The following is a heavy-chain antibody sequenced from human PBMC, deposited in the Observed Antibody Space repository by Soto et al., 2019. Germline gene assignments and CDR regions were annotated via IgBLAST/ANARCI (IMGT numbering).Heavy chain of an antibody. Sequence: QVQLVQSGAEVKKPGASVKVSCKASGYTFTGYYMHWVRQAPGQGLEWMGWINPNSGGTNYAQKFQGRVTMTRDTSISTAYMELSRLRSDDTAVYYCATTIGYGDYEPYYYYYYGMDVWGQGTTVTVSS. J-gene: IGHJ6*02. CDR2: INPNSGGT. CDR3: ATTIGYGDYEPYYYYYYGMDV. D-gene: IGHD4-17*01. V-gene: IGHV1-2*02. CDR1: GYTFTGYY.